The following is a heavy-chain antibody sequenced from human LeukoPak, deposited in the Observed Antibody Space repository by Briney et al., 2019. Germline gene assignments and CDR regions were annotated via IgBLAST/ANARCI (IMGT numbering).Heavy chain of an antibody. Sequence: PGGSLRLSCAASGFTFSGSAMHWVRQTSGKGLEWVGRIRSKANSYATAYAASVKGRFTISRDDSKNTAYLQMNSLKTEDTAVYYCTRIGGDDSGGYYYGDFDYWGQGTLVTVSS. CDR3: TRIGGDDSGGYYYGDFDY. D-gene: IGHD3-22*01. CDR2: IRSKANSYAT. J-gene: IGHJ4*02. V-gene: IGHV3-73*01. CDR1: GFTFSGSA.